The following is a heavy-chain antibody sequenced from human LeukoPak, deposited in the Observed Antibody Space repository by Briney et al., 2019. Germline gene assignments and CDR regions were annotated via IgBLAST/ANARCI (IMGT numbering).Heavy chain of an antibody. CDR1: GFTVSSNY. J-gene: IGHJ3*02. CDR2: IYSGGST. D-gene: IGHD3-22*01. Sequence: GGSLRLSCAASGFTVSSNYMNWVRQAPGKGLEWVSVIYSGGSTYYADSVKGRFTLSRDNSKNTLFLQMNSLRAEDTAVYYCAREPQGDSSGYDAFDIWGQGTMVTVSS. CDR3: AREPQGDSSGYDAFDI. V-gene: IGHV3-66*01.